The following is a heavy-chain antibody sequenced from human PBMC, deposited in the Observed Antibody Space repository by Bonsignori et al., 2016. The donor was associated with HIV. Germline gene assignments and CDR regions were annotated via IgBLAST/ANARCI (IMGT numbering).Heavy chain of an antibody. Sequence: WIRQPPGKGLEWVSYISSSSSTIYYADSVKGRFTISRDNAKNSLYLQMNSLRDEDTAVYYCARERRWEPSSVIDYWGQGTLVTVSS. CDR3: ARERRWEPSSVIDY. V-gene: IGHV3-48*02. D-gene: IGHD1-26*01. CDR2: ISSSSSTI. J-gene: IGHJ4*02.